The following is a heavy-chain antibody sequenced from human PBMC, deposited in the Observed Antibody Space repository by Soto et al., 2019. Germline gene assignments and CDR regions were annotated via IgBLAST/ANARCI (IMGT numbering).Heavy chain of an antibody. J-gene: IGHJ4*02. D-gene: IGHD6-19*01. CDR2: ISSSSSYI. CDR1: GFTFSSYS. CDR3: ARDGYSSGWYGANGGFDY. V-gene: IGHV3-21*01. Sequence: EVQLVESGGGLVKPGGSLRLSCAASGFTFSSYSMNWVRQTPGKGLEWVSSISSSSSYIYYADSVKGRFTISRDNAKNSLYLQMNSLRAEDTAVYYCARDGYSSGWYGANGGFDYWGQGTLVTVSS.